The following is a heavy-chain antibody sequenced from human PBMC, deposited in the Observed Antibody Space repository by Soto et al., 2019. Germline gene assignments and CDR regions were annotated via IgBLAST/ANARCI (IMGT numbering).Heavy chain of an antibody. CDR1: GGSFSGYY. J-gene: IGHJ4*02. Sequence: ASETLSLTCAVYGGSFSGYYWSWIRQPPGKGLEWIGEINHSGSTNYNPSLKSRVTISVDTSKNQFSLKLSSVTAADTAVYYCASTVISGYYDSSGYYFPIDYWGQGTLVTVSS. CDR2: INHSGST. V-gene: IGHV4-34*01. CDR3: ASTVISGYYDSSGYYFPIDY. D-gene: IGHD3-22*01.